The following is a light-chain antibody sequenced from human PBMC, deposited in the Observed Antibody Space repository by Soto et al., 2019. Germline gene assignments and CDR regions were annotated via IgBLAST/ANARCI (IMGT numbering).Light chain of an antibody. J-gene: IGKJ4*01. CDR2: GAS. V-gene: IGKV3-20*01. Sequence: EFVLTQSPGKLSLSPGERATLACRASQSISSSFLAWYQQKPGQAPRLLIYGASSRGTGIPDRFSGSGSGTDFTLTISRLEPEDFAVYYCQQYGSSPPLTFGGVTKVEIK. CDR3: QQYGSSPPLT. CDR1: QSISSSF.